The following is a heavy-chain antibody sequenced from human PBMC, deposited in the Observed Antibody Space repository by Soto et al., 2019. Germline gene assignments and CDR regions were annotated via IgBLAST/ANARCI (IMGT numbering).Heavy chain of an antibody. CDR2: ISAHNGNT. CDR1: GYAFTTYG. CDR3: ARGRYGDY. V-gene: IGHV1-18*01. Sequence: QVHLVQSGAEVKKPGASVKVSCKGSGYAFTTYGTTWVRQAPGQGLEWMGWISAHNGNTNYAQKPQGRVTVTRDTSTSTAYMELRSLRSDDTAGYYCARGRYGDYWGQGALVTVSS. J-gene: IGHJ4*02. D-gene: IGHD1-1*01.